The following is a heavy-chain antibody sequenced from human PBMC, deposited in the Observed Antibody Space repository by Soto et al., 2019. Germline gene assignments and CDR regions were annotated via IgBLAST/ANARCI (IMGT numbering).Heavy chain of an antibody. J-gene: IGHJ3*02. V-gene: IGHV5-51*01. CDR2: IYPGDSDT. CDR1: GYSFTSYW. D-gene: IGHD3-10*01. Sequence: PGDSMKLSGKGSGYSFTSYWIGWVRQMPGKGLEWMGIIYPGDSDTRYSPSFQGQVTISADKSISTAYLQWSSLKASDTAMYYCSRRGGVGELFYVFDIWGQGTTVTV. CDR3: SRRGGVGELFYVFDI.